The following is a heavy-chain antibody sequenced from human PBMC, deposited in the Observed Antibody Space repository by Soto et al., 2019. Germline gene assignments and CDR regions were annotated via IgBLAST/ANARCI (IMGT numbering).Heavy chain of an antibody. CDR3: AKVDSGSYDWFDP. J-gene: IGHJ5*02. D-gene: IGHD1-26*01. Sequence: EVQLVESGGGLVQPGGSLRLSCAASKFSFSGYWMHWVRQAPGKGLMWVSRVNPDGSTTTYADAVKGRFTTSRENAKNTVFLKVNSLGADDTAVYYCAKVDSGSYDWFDPWGQGTLVTVSS. V-gene: IGHV3-74*01. CDR1: KFSFSGYW. CDR2: VNPDGSTT.